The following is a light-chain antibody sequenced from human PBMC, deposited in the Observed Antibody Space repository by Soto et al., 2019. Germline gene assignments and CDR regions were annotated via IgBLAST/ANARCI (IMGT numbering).Light chain of an antibody. V-gene: IGKV1-39*01. Sequence: DLQMTQSPSSLSASVGARVTITCRASQGISTYLNWYQQKPGKAPNLLIYAASSLQNGVPSRFSGGASGTDFTLTISSLHPEDFATYYCQQSFSGRTFGQGTKVDIK. J-gene: IGKJ1*01. CDR2: AAS. CDR1: QGISTY. CDR3: QQSFSGRT.